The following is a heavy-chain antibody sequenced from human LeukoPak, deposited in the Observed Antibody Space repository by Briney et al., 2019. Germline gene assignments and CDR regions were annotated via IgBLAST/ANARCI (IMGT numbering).Heavy chain of an antibody. D-gene: IGHD4-17*01. CDR1: GFTFSTYW. J-gene: IGHJ4*02. CDR3: ARDQGTTVTTCFDY. V-gene: IGHV3-7*01. CDR2: IKQDGSEQ. Sequence: GGSLTLSCAASGFTFSTYWMTWVRLAPGKGPEWVANIKQDGSEQFYADSVKGRFTISRDNAKNSLCLQMNSLRAEDTAVYYCARDQGTTVTTCFDYWGQGTLVTVSS.